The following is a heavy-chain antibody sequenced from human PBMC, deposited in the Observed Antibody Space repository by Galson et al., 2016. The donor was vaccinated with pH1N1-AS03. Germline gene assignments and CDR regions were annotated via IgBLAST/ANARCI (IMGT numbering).Heavy chain of an antibody. D-gene: IGHD1-26*01. J-gene: IGHJ5*02. Sequence: SLRLSCAASGFTFSNLWMHWVRQAPGKGLECVAVVSYDGSNKYYGDSVKGRFTISRDNSKNTLFLQVNGLSPEDTGVYYCARESRGVGAIEVGFDPWGQGTLVTVSS. CDR1: GFTFSNLW. CDR2: VSYDGSNK. V-gene: IGHV3-30*01. CDR3: ARESRGVGAIEVGFDP.